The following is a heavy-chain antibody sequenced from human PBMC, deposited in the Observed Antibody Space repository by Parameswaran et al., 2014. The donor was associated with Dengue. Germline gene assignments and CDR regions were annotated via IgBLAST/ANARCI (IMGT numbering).Heavy chain of an antibody. V-gene: IGHV3-48*03. CDR2: ISGGGTTI. CDR3: ARSWFQLTQYYYYGMDV. Sequence: KWIRQPPGKGLEWVSYISGGGTTIYYADSVKGRFTISRDNAENSLYLQMNSLRAEDTAVYYCARSWFQLTQYYYYGMDVWGQGTTVTVSS. D-gene: IGHD1-1*01. J-gene: IGHJ6*02.